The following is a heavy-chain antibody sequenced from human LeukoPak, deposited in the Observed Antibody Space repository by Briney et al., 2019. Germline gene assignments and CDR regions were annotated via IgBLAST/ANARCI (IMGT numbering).Heavy chain of an antibody. V-gene: IGHV4-59*12. Sequence: SETLSLTCTVSGGSISSYYWSWIRQPPGKGLEWIGYIYYSGSTYYNPSLKSRVTISVDTSKNQFSLKLSSVTAADTAVYYCARDHRAHRRHWGFDYWGQGTLVTVSS. CDR1: GGSISSYY. CDR3: ARDHRAHRRHWGFDY. D-gene: IGHD3-16*01. J-gene: IGHJ4*02. CDR2: IYYSGST.